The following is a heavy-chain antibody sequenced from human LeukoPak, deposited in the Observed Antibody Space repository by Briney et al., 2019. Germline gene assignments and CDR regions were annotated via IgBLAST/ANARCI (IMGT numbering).Heavy chain of an antibody. CDR2: ISTTSDYI. J-gene: IGHJ4*02. D-gene: IGHD6-13*01. V-gene: IGHV3-21*01. CDR3: ARGGIYSQGFDY. CDR1: GFTLSGYS. Sequence: GSLRPPFSTSGFTLSGYSMNRGRQAPGKGPELVSSISTTSDYIHYADSLKGRVAISRDNAKNSLYLQMNSLRAEDTAVYYCARGGIYSQGFDYWGQGSLVTVSS.